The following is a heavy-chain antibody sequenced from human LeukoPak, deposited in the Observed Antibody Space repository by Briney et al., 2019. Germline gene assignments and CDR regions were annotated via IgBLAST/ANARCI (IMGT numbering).Heavy chain of an antibody. CDR3: AIGPSGYHNT. Sequence: QPGGSLRLSCAASEFSVGSNYMTWVRQAPGKGLEWVSLIYSGGSTYYADSVKGRFTISRDNSKNTLYLQMNSLRAEDTAVYYCAIGPSGYHNTGGQGTLVTVSS. CDR1: EFSVGSNY. J-gene: IGHJ1*01. V-gene: IGHV3-66*01. D-gene: IGHD5-12*01. CDR2: IYSGGST.